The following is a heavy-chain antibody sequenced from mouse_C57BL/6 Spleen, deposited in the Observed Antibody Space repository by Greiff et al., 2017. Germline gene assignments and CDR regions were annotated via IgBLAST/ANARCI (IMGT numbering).Heavy chain of an antibody. Sequence: LQESGAELARPGASVKLSCKASGYTFTSYGISWVKQRTGQGLEWIGEIYPRSGNTYYNEKFKGKATLTADKSSSTAYMELRSLTSEDSAVYFCAREYDGYQYYFDYWGQGTTLTVSS. D-gene: IGHD2-3*01. J-gene: IGHJ2*01. V-gene: IGHV1-81*01. CDR1: GYTFTSYG. CDR2: IYPRSGNT. CDR3: AREYDGYQYYFDY.